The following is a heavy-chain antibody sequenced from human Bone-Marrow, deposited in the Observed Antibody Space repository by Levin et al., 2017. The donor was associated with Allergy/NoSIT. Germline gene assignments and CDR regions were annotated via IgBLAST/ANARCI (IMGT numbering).Heavy chain of an antibody. CDR3: ARVDYYGSGSYPRFRVGWFDP. V-gene: IGHV5-51*01. CDR1: GYSFTSYW. J-gene: IGHJ5*02. Sequence: GESLKIFCKGSGYSFTSYWIGWVRQMPGKGLEWMGIIYPGDSDTRYSPSFQGQVTISADKSISTAYLQWSSLKASDTAMYYCARVDYYGSGSYPRFRVGWFDPWGQGTLVTVSS. D-gene: IGHD3-10*01. CDR2: IYPGDSDT.